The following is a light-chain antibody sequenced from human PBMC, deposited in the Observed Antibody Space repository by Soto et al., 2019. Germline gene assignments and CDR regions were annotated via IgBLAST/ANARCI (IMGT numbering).Light chain of an antibody. CDR1: QSVSSY. J-gene: IGKJ5*01. Sequence: EIVLTQSPATLSLSPGERATLSCRASQSVSSYLAWYQQKPGQAPRLLIYDASNGATGIPARFSGSGSGTDFTLTISSLEPEDFAVYYCQQRSNWPTFGQGTRLGL. CDR3: QQRSNWPT. CDR2: DAS. V-gene: IGKV3-11*01.